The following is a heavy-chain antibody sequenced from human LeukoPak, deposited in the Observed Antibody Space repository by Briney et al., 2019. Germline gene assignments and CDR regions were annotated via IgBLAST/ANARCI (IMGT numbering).Heavy chain of an antibody. J-gene: IGHJ4*02. Sequence: GASVKVSCKASGYTFGAYYMYWVRQAPGQGLEWMGWIRPNSGGTNYTQKFQGRVTMTRDTSINTAYMELSSLRSEDTAVYYCARDRGGSSGWYFDYWGQGTLVTVSS. CDR1: GYTFGAYY. V-gene: IGHV1-2*02. CDR2: IRPNSGGT. D-gene: IGHD6-19*01. CDR3: ARDRGGSSGWYFDY.